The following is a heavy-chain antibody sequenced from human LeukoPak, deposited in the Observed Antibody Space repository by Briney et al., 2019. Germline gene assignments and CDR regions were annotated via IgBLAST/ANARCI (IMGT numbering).Heavy chain of an antibody. CDR3: ARGLYYFDY. CDR1: GDSISSYY. J-gene: IGHJ4*02. Sequence: SETLALTCTVSGDSISSYYWSWIRQPPGKGLEWIGYIYYSGTPNYNPTLKSRVTISIDTSKNQFSLRLSSVTAADTAVYYCARGLYYFDYWGQRT. V-gene: IGHV4-59*01. CDR2: IYYSGTP.